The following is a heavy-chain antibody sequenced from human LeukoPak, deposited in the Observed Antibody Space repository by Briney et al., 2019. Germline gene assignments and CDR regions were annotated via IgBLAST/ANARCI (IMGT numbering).Heavy chain of an antibody. J-gene: IGHJ4*02. CDR3: ARDWGRRYSSGWYGDFDY. D-gene: IGHD6-19*01. Sequence: GRSLRLSCAASGFTFSNYAMHWVRQAPGKGLEWVAVISYDGSDKYYADSMKGRFTISRDNSKNTLYLQMNSLRPEDTAVYYCARDWGRRYSSGWYGDFDYWGQGTLVTVSS. CDR1: GFTFSNYA. CDR2: ISYDGSDK. V-gene: IGHV3-30-3*01.